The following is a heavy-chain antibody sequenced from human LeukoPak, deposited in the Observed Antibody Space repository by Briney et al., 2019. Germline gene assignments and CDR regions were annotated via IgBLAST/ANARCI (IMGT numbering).Heavy chain of an antibody. CDR3: ARRYCSGGSCYSAFDY. J-gene: IGHJ4*02. V-gene: IGHV4-59*08. CDR1: GGSISSYY. CDR2: IYYSGRT. D-gene: IGHD2-15*01. Sequence: SETLSLTCTVSGGSISSYYWSWIRQPPGKGLEWNGYIYYSGRTNYNPSIKSRVTISVDTSKNQFSLKLSSVTAADTAVYYCARRYCSGGSCYSAFDYWGQGTLVTVSS.